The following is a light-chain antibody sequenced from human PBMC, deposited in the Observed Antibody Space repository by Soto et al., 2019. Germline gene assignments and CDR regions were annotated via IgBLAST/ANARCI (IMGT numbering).Light chain of an antibody. Sequence: QSVMTQPPSVSAAPGQKVTISCSGSSSNIGGNSVSWYQQLPGTAPKLLIYDDNKRPSGIPDRFSGSKSGTSATLGITGLQTGDEADYYCAAWDSGLRVVLFGGGTKLTVL. J-gene: IGLJ3*02. CDR1: SSNIGGNS. CDR3: AAWDSGLRVVL. CDR2: DDN. V-gene: IGLV1-51*01.